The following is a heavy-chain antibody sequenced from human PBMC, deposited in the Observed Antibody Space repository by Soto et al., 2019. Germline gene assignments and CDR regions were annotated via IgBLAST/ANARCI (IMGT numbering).Heavy chain of an antibody. CDR2: ISYDGSNK. V-gene: IGHV3-30*18. D-gene: IGHD2-2*01. CDR3: AKDGRYCSSTSCSFDY. CDR1: GFTFSSYG. J-gene: IGHJ4*02. Sequence: QVQLVESGGGVVQPGRSLRLSCAASGFTFSSYGMHWVRQAPGKGLEWVAVISYDGSNKYYADSVKGRFTISRDNSKNTLYLQMNSLRAEDTAVYYCAKDGRYCSSTSCSFDYWGQGTLVTVSS.